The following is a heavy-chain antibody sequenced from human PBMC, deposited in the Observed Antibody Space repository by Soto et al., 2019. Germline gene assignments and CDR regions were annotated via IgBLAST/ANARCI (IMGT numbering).Heavy chain of an antibody. V-gene: IGHV3-21*01. J-gene: IGHJ4*02. CDR2: ISSSSSYI. Sequence: GGSLRLSCAASGFTFSSYSMNWVRQAPGKGLEWVSSISSSSSYIYYADSVKGRFTISRDNAKNSLYLQMNSLRAEDTAVYYCANEDLERGGEPLDYWGQGTLVTVSS. CDR3: ANEDLERGGEPLDY. CDR1: GFTFSSYS. D-gene: IGHD1-1*01.